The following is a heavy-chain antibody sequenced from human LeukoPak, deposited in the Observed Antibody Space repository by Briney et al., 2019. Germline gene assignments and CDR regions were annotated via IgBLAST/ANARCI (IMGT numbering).Heavy chain of an antibody. CDR2: ISGSGGST. CDR3: ARVSYSSSWYTMYYFDY. V-gene: IGHV3-23*01. D-gene: IGHD6-13*01. J-gene: IGHJ4*02. CDR1: GFTFSSYA. Sequence: GGSLRLSCAASGFTFSSYAMSWVRQAPGKGLEWVSAISGSGGSTYYADSVKGRFTISRDNSKNTLYLQMNSLRAEDMAVYYCARVSYSSSWYTMYYFDYWGQGTLVTVSS.